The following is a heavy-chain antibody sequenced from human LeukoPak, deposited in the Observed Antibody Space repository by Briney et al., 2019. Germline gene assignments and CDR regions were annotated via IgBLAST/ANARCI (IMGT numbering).Heavy chain of an antibody. CDR3: AIRPVVVVTAVEDY. J-gene: IGHJ4*02. V-gene: IGHV1-46*01. D-gene: IGHD2-21*02. CDR2: INPSGGST. Sequence: ASVKVSCKASGYTFTSYYMHWVRQAPGQGLEWMGIINPSGGSTSYTQKFQGRVTMTRDTSTSTVYMELGSLRSEDTAVYYCAIRPVVVVTAVEDYWGQGTLVTVSS. CDR1: GYTFTSYY.